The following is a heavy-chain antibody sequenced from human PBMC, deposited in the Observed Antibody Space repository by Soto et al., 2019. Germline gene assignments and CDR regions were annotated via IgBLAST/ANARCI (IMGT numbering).Heavy chain of an antibody. CDR1: GGSISSSSYY. CDR2: IYYSENT. J-gene: IGHJ4*02. CDR3: ATHPPYGPLDH. Sequence: SETLSLTCTVSGGSISSSSYYWGWIRQPPGKGLEWIGSIYYSENTYYNPSLKSRVTISVDTSKNQFSLRLTSVTAADTAVYYCATHPPYGPLDHWGQGTLVTVSS. D-gene: IGHD4-17*01. V-gene: IGHV4-39*01.